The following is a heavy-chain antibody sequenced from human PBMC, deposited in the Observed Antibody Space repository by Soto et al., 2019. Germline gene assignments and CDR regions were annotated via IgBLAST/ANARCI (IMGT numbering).Heavy chain of an antibody. CDR3: ARDIRGYSRAFDY. D-gene: IGHD5-18*01. Sequence: SETLSLTCTVSGGSVSSGSYYWSWIRQPPGKGLEWIGYIYFNGSTNYNPSLKSRLAISVDTSKNQFSLKLTSVTAADTALYYCARDIRGYSRAFDYWGQGTLVTVSS. CDR2: IYFNGST. CDR1: GGSVSSGSYY. V-gene: IGHV4-61*01. J-gene: IGHJ4*02.